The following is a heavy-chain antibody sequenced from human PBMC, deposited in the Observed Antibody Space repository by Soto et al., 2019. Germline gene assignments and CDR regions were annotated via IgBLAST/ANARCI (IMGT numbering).Heavy chain of an antibody. CDR1: GFTFDDYA. CDR3: AKGGPDGFCSGGRCYFDY. V-gene: IGHV3-9*01. J-gene: IGHJ4*02. CDR2: ISWNSNII. D-gene: IGHD2-15*01. Sequence: EVQLVESGGGLVQPGRSLRLSCAASGFTFDDYAMHWVRRVPGKGLEWVSSISWNSNIIGYADSVKGRFTISRDNAKNSLYLQMNSLRPDDTALYYCAKGGPDGFCSGGRCYFDYLGQGTLVTAS.